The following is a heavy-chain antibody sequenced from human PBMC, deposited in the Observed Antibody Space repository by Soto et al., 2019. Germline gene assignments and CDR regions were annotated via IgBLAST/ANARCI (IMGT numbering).Heavy chain of an antibody. V-gene: IGHV3-11*04. CDR3: ARGQPYYYYYYMGV. J-gene: IGHJ6*03. CDR1: GFTLSDYY. Sequence: PGGSLRLSCAASGFTLSDYYMSWIRQAPGKGLEWISYISSSGRTIYYADSVKGRFTISRDNAKNSLYLQMNSLRAEDTAVYYCARGQPYYYYYYMGVWGKGTTVTVSS. CDR2: ISSSGRTI.